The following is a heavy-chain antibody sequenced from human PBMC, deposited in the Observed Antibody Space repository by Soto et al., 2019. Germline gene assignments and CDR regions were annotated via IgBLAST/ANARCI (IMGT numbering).Heavy chain of an antibody. Sequence: PGGSLRLSCAASGFTFISYSLSWVRHSPCKWREWVSSISSSSSDIYYADSVKGRFTISRDNAKNSLYLQMNSLRAEDTAVYYCARVLSRGIIISDSYYYGMDVWGQGTTVTVSS. J-gene: IGHJ6*02. CDR2: ISSSSSDI. CDR1: GFTFISYS. V-gene: IGHV3-21*01. CDR3: ARVLSRGIIISDSYYYGMDV. D-gene: IGHD3-10*01.